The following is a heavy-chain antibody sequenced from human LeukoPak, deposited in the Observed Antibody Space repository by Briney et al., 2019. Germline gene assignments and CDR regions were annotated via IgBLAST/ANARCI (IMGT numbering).Heavy chain of an antibody. Sequence: GGSLRLSCAASGFTFSSYSMNWVRQAPGKGLEWVSSISSSSSYIYYADSVKGRFTISRDNAKNSLYLQRNSLRAEDTAVYYCARDTPLYGGNSFDYWGQGTLVTVSS. J-gene: IGHJ4*02. CDR2: ISSSSSYI. D-gene: IGHD4-17*01. CDR1: GFTFSSYS. CDR3: ARDTPLYGGNSFDY. V-gene: IGHV3-21*01.